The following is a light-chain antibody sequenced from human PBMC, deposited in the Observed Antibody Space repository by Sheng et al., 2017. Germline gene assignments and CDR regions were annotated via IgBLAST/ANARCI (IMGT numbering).Light chain of an antibody. Sequence: QSVLTQPPSVSATPGQRVTISCSGSSSNIGNNYVSWYQQLPGTAPKLLIYENDKRPSGIPDRFSGSKSDTSATLGITGLQTGDEADYYCGTWDSPGAVFGGGTKLTVL. J-gene: IGLJ3*02. CDR2: END. CDR3: GTWDSPGAV. V-gene: IGLV1-51*02. CDR1: SSNIGNNY.